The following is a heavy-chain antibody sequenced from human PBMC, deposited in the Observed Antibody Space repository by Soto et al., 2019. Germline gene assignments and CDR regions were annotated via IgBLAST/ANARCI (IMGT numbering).Heavy chain of an antibody. CDR1: GGSFSDYV. J-gene: IGHJ6*01. V-gene: IGHV4-34*01. D-gene: IGHD5-12*01. CDR3: VATTMAYYYGMDV. CDR2: INHSGTT. Sequence: QVQLQQWGAGLLKPSETLSLTCAVYGGSFSDYVWSWIRQPPGKGLEWIGEINHSGTTNYNPSLKSRVTISLDTSKTHFSLNLTSVTAADTAVYYSVATTMAYYYGMDVWGQGTTVTVSS.